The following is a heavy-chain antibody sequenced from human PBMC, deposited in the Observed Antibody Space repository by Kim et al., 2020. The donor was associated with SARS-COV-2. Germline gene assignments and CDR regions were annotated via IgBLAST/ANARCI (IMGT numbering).Heavy chain of an antibody. CDR3: ARHRHYGSGTYYPPLHHFDY. CDR1: GFIFSTYS. J-gene: IGHJ4*02. Sequence: GGSLRLSCAASGFIFSTYSMLWVRQAPGKGLEWVSHISVGSATIYYADSVKGRFTISRDEAKSTLFLQLNSLRDEDTAVYYCARHRHYGSGTYYPPLHHFDYWGQGTLVTVSS. D-gene: IGHD3-10*01. CDR2: ISVGSATI. V-gene: IGHV3-48*02.